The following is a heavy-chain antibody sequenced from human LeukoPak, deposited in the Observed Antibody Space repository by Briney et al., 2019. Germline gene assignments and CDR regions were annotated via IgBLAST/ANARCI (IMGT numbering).Heavy chain of an antibody. CDR2: ISSDGTTE. J-gene: IGHJ4*02. Sequence: GGSLRLSCAGSGFTFASYAVHWVRQAPGNRLEWVAFISSDGTTEHYRDSGKGRFTLSRDNSKNTVSLQMNSRGTEDTAVYYCARGRDSGSFIIDYWGQGNLVTVSS. D-gene: IGHD3-10*01. V-gene: IGHV3-30-3*01. CDR3: ARGRDSGSFIIDY. CDR1: GFTFASYA.